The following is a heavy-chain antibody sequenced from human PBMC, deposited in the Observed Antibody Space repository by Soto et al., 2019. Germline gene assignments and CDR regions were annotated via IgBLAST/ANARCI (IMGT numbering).Heavy chain of an antibody. CDR1: GGAISSGGYY. Sequence: QVQLHESGPGLVKPSQTLSLPCTVSGGAISSGGYYWSWIRQHPGKGLEWIGYIYYSGSTYYNPSLKSRVTISLDTSKHQFSLNLRSLTAAATDVYSCARVGVPQAYYYYYYMDVWGKGTTVTVAS. V-gene: IGHV4-31*03. CDR2: IYYSGST. CDR3: ARVGVPQAYYYYYYMDV. D-gene: IGHD1-1*01. J-gene: IGHJ6*03.